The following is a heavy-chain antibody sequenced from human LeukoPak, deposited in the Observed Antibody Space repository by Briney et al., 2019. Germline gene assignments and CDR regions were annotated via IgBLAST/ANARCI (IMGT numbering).Heavy chain of an antibody. CDR2: ISYDGSNK. CDR3: LGGDFGH. V-gene: IGHV3-30-3*01. Sequence: GRSLRLSCAASGFTFSCYALHWVRQAPGKGLEWVAIISYDGSNKYYADSVKGRFTISRDNSQNTVYLQMNSLRAEDTAAYYCLGGDFGHWGQGTLVTVSS. D-gene: IGHD2-21*02. J-gene: IGHJ4*02. CDR1: GFTFSCYA.